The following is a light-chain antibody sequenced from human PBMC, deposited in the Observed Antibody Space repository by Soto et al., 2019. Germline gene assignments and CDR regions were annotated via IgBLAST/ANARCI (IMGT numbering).Light chain of an antibody. CDR2: GAS. Sequence: EIVMTQSPATLSVSPGERATLSCRASQSVSSNLAWYQQKPGQAPRLLFYGASSRVTGIPDRFSGSGSGTDFILTISRLEPEDFAVYYCQHYDNTPPSVTFGPGTKVDIK. V-gene: IGKV3-20*01. CDR1: QSVSSN. CDR3: QHYDNTPPSVT. J-gene: IGKJ3*01.